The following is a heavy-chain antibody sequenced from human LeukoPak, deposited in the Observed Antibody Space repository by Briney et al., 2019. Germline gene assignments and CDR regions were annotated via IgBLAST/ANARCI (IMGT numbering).Heavy chain of an antibody. CDR3: ARTTCTSCWYYFDY. V-gene: IGHV3-7*01. CDR2: IKQDGSEK. CDR1: GFTFSSYW. Sequence: PGGSLRLSCAASGFTFSSYWMSWVRQAPGKGLEWVANIKQDGSEKYHVDSVKGRFTISRDNAKNSLYLQMNSLRAEDTAVYYCARTTCTSCWYYFDYWGQGTLVTVSS. D-gene: IGHD2-2*01. J-gene: IGHJ4*02.